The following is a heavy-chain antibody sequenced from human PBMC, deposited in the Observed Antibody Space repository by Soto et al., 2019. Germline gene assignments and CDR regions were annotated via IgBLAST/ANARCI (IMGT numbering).Heavy chain of an antibody. D-gene: IGHD3-9*01. CDR3: ARGGADILTGPLDY. J-gene: IGHJ4*02. CDR2: IKSGEIGI. V-gene: IGHV3-74*01. CDR1: GFIFSNYW. Sequence: GGSLRLSCAASGFIFSNYWMHWVRQAPGKGLVWVSRIKSGEIGISYADSVKGRFTISRDNAKNTLYLQMNSLRVEDTAVYYCARGGADILTGPLDYWGQGTLVIVSS.